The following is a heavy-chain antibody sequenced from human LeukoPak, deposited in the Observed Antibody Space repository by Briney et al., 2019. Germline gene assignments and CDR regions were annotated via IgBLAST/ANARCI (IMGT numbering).Heavy chain of an antibody. Sequence: ASVKVSCKASGYTFTGYYMHWVRQAPGQGLEWMGIINPSGGSTSYAQKFQGRVTMTRDTSTSTVYMELSSLRSEDTAVYYCAREPEHCGGDCGFDYWGQGTLVTVSS. J-gene: IGHJ4*02. V-gene: IGHV1-46*01. CDR1: GYTFTGYY. CDR3: AREPEHCGGDCGFDY. CDR2: INPSGGST. D-gene: IGHD2-21*02.